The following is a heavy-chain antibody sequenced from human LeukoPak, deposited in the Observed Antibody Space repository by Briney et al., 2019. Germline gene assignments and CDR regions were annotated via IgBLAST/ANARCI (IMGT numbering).Heavy chain of an antibody. CDR1: GFTFSNYA. CDR2: IRGGGEDT. D-gene: IGHD3-16*01. V-gene: IGHV3-23*01. Sequence: GGSLRLSCAASGFTFSNYAMSWVRQAPGKGLEWVSAIRGGGEDTYYADSVKGRFTISRDNSKDTLSLQMNSLRAEDTAVYYCAKISWDGRGTFHWGQGTLVTVSS. J-gene: IGHJ4*02. CDR3: AKISWDGRGTFH.